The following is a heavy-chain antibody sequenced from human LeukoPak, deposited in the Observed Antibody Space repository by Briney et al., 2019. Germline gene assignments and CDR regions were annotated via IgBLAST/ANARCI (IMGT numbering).Heavy chain of an antibody. J-gene: IGHJ6*02. V-gene: IGHV3-48*03. D-gene: IGHD3-9*01. CDR1: GFSFSTCV. CDR2: ISASDGTL. CDR3: ARGLPPYYDVMTDYFYYYGMDV. Sequence: GESLRLSCGASGFSFSTCVMHWVRQAPAKGMDTVSSISASDGTLYYVDSVKGQFTISRDNAKNSLHLQRNGLRAEDTAVYYCARGLPPYYDVMTDYFYYYGMDVWGQGTTVTVSS.